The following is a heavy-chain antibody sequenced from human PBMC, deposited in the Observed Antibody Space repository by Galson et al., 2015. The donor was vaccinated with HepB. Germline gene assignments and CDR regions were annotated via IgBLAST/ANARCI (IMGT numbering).Heavy chain of an antibody. CDR1: GGSISGYY. D-gene: IGHD3-3*01. CDR2: IHTSGST. V-gene: IGHV4-4*07. J-gene: IGHJ6*03. CDR3: AREGDFWSGYPYYYYYYMDV. Sequence: SETLSLTCTVSGGSISGYYWSWIRQPAGKGLEWIERIHTSGSTNYNPSLMSRVTMSVDTSKNQFSLRLSSVTAADTAVYYCAREGDFWSGYPYYYYYYMDVWDKGTTVTVSS.